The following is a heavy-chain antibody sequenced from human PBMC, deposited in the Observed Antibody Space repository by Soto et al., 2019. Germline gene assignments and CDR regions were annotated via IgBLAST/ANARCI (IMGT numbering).Heavy chain of an antibody. V-gene: IGHV3-30*18. CDR3: AKDQGATIRVYYFDY. CDR2: ISYDGSNK. D-gene: IGHD1-26*01. CDR1: GFTFSSYG. Sequence: QVQLVESGGGVVQPGRSLRLSCAASGFTFSSYGMHWVRQAPGKGLEWVAVISYDGSNKYYADSVKGRFTISRDNSKNTLYMQMNSLRVEDKAVYYCAKDQGATIRVYYFDYWGQGTLVTVSS. J-gene: IGHJ4*02.